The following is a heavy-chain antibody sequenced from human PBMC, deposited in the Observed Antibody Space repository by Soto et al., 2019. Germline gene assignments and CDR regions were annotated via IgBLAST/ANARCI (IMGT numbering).Heavy chain of an antibody. CDR3: ARSYDILTGYYYFDY. D-gene: IGHD3-9*01. V-gene: IGHV4-59*01. J-gene: IGHJ4*02. CDR1: GGSISSYY. CDR2: IYYSVST. Sequence: NPSETLSLTCTVSGGSISSYYWSWIRQPPGKGLEWIGYIYYSVSTNYNPSLKSRVTISVDTSKNQFSLKLSSVTAADTAVYYCARSYDILTGYYYFDYWGQGTLLTVS.